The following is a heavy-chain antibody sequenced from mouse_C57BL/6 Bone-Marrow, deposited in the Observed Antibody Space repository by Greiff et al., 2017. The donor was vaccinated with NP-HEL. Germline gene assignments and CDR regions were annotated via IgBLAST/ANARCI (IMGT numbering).Heavy chain of an antibody. Sequence: EVKLVESGGELVKPGGSLKLSCAASGFTFSSYGMSWVRQTPDKRLEWVATISSGGSYTYYPDSVKGRFTISRDNAKNTLYLQMSSLKSEDTATYDCARHGNSYAMDYWGQGTSVTVSA. CDR1: GFTFSSYG. V-gene: IGHV5-6*01. J-gene: IGHJ4*01. D-gene: IGHD2-1*01. CDR2: ISSGGSYT. CDR3: ARHGNSYAMDY.